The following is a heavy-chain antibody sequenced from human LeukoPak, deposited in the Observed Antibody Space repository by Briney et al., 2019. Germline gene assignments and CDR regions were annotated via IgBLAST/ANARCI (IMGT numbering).Heavy chain of an antibody. CDR2: IKQDGSEK. V-gene: IGHV3-7*01. CDR3: ATENYYDSSASDY. CDR1: GFTFSSYW. J-gene: IGHJ4*02. D-gene: IGHD3-22*01. Sequence: GGSLRLSCAASGFTFSSYWMSWVRQAPGKGLEWVANIKQDGSEKYYVDSVKGRFTISRDNAKNSLYLQMNSLRAEDTAVYYCATENYYDSSASDYWGQGTLVTVSS.